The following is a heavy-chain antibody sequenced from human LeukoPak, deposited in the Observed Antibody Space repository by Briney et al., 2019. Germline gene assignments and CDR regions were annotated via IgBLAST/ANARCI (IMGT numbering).Heavy chain of an antibody. Sequence: ASVKVSCKASGYTFNTYGITWVRQAPGQGLEWMGWISPYNGDTHYAQKFQDRVTMTTDTSTSTAYMDLRSLGFDDTAVYYCARDKAFLGYYDTSGYFQQWFDSWGQGTLVTVSS. D-gene: IGHD3-22*01. J-gene: IGHJ5*01. CDR1: GYTFNTYG. CDR2: ISPYNGDT. V-gene: IGHV1-18*04. CDR3: ARDKAFLGYYDTSGYFQQWFDS.